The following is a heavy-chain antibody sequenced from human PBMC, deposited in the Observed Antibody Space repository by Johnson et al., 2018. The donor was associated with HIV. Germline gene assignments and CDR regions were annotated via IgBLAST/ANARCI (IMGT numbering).Heavy chain of an antibody. D-gene: IGHD6-6*01. CDR1: GLTFNNYG. J-gene: IGHJ3*02. Sequence: MQLVESGGGVVQPGRSLRLSCAASGLTFNNYGMHWVRQAPGKGLEWVAVISYDGSNKYYADSVKGRFTVSRDNSKNTLYLQMNSLRPEDTAVYYCAKERQLVRAFDIWGQGTMVTVSS. V-gene: IGHV3-30*18. CDR2: ISYDGSNK. CDR3: AKERQLVRAFDI.